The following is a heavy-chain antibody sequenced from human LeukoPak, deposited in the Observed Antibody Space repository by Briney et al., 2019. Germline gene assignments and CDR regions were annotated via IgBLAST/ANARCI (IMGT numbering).Heavy chain of an antibody. V-gene: IGHV3-74*01. D-gene: IGHD3-3*01. CDR2: INNDGSSA. CDR3: ARDLSDFWSGYTD. CDR1: GFTFSSYW. Sequence: PGGSLRLSCAASGFTFSSYWMHWVRQAPGKGLVWVSRINNDGSSAVYADSVKGRFTISRDNAKNSLYLQMNSLRAEDTAVYYCARDLSDFWSGYTDWGQGTLVTVSS. J-gene: IGHJ4*02.